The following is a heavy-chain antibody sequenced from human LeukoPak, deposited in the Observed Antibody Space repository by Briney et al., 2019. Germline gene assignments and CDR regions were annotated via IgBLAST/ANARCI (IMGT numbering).Heavy chain of an antibody. Sequence: ASVKVSCKASGYTFTSYDINWVRQATGQGLEWMGWMNPNSGNTGYAQKFQGRVTMTRNTSISTAYMELSSLRSEDTAVYYCARDRIAVAGHPGQFDYWGQGTLVTVSS. J-gene: IGHJ4*02. D-gene: IGHD6-19*01. V-gene: IGHV1-8*01. CDR2: MNPNSGNT. CDR3: ARDRIAVAGHPGQFDY. CDR1: GYTFTSYD.